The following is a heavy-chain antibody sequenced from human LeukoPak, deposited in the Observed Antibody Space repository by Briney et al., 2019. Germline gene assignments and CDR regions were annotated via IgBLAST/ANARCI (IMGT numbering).Heavy chain of an antibody. CDR3: AREERDAKMDY. CDR1: GFTFSSYS. J-gene: IGHJ4*02. Sequence: PGGSLTLSCAASGFTFSSYSMNWVRQAPGKGLEWVSSISSSSSYIYYADSVKGRFTISRDNAKNSLDLQMNSLRAEDTAVYYCAREERDAKMDYWGQGTLVTVSS. CDR2: ISSSSSYI. D-gene: IGHD1-26*01. V-gene: IGHV3-21*01.